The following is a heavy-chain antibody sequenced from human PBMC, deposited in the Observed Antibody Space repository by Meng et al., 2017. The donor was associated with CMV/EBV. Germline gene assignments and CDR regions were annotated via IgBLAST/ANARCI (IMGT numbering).Heavy chain of an antibody. CDR1: GGSFSGYY. V-gene: IGHV4-34*01. CDR2: INHSGST. D-gene: IGHD6-19*01. Sequence: SETLSLTCAVYGGSFSGYYWSWIRQPPGKGLEWIGEINHSGSTNYNPSLKSRGTISVDTSKNQFSLKLSSVTAADTAVYYCARNQWLGPFDYWGQGTLVTVSS. J-gene: IGHJ4*02. CDR3: ARNQWLGPFDY.